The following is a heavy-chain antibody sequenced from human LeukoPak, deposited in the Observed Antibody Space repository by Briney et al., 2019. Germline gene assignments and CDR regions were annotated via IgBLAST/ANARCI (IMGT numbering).Heavy chain of an antibody. D-gene: IGHD4-17*01. Sequence: SVKVSCKASGGTFSSYAISWVRQAPGQGLEWMGGIIPIFGTANYAQKFQGRVTITADKSTSTAYMELSSLRSEDTAVYYCALTTLYGDYPTYFDYWGQGTLVTVSS. J-gene: IGHJ4*02. CDR3: ALTTLYGDYPTYFDY. CDR2: IIPIFGTA. V-gene: IGHV1-69*06. CDR1: GGTFSSYA.